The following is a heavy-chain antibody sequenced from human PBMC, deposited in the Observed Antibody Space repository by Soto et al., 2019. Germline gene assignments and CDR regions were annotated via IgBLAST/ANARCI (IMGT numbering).Heavy chain of an antibody. CDR2: IKSKTDGGTT. J-gene: IGHJ3*02. CDR3: TTQRNIHYYDSSGYYDAFDI. V-gene: IGHV3-15*01. D-gene: IGHD3-22*01. CDR1: GFTFSNAW. Sequence: GSLRLCCAASGFTFSNAWMSWVRQAPGKGLEWVGRIKSKTDGGTTDYAAPVKGRFTISRDDSKNTLYLQMNSLKTEDTAVYYCTTQRNIHYYDSSGYYDAFDIWGQGTMVTVSS.